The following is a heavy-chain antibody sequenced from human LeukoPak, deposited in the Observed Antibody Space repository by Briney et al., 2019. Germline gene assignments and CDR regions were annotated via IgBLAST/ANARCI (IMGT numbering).Heavy chain of an antibody. CDR1: GYTFTSYD. D-gene: IGHD3-22*01. CDR3: ATGTYDSSGYYLLDY. Sequence: ASVKVSCKASGYTFTSYDINWVRQATGQGLEWMGWMNPNSGNTGYAQKFQGRVTMTEDTSTDTAYMELSSLRSEDTAVYYCATGTYDSSGYYLLDYWGQGTLVTVSS. J-gene: IGHJ4*02. CDR2: MNPNSGNT. V-gene: IGHV1-8*01.